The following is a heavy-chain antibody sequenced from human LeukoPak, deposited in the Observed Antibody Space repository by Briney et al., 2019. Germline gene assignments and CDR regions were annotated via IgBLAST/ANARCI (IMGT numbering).Heavy chain of an antibody. D-gene: IGHD1-7*01. J-gene: IGHJ5*02. Sequence: PGRSLRLSCAASGFTFSSYAMHWVRQAPGKGLEWVAVISYDGSNKYYADSVKGRFTISRDNSKNTLYLQMNSLRAEDTAVYYCARGVHITGTTAGDWFDPWGQGTLVTVSS. V-gene: IGHV3-30*04. CDR1: GFTFSSYA. CDR2: ISYDGSNK. CDR3: ARGVHITGTTAGDWFDP.